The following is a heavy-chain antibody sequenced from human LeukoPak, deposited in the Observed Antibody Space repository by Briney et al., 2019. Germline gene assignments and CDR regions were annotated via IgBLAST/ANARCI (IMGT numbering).Heavy chain of an antibody. D-gene: IGHD6-19*01. CDR3: ARDHRPGIAVAGTEIDY. CDR1: GFTFDDYG. Sequence: GGSLRLSCAASGFTFDDYGMSWVRQAPGKGLEWVSGINWNGGSTGYADSVKGRFTISRDNAKNSLYLQMNSLRAEDTALYYCARDHRPGIAVAGTEIDYWGQGTLVTVSS. CDR2: INWNGGST. V-gene: IGHV3-20*04. J-gene: IGHJ4*02.